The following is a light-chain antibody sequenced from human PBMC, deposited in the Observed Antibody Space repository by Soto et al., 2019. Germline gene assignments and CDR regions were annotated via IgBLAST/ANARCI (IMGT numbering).Light chain of an antibody. CDR1: QSVSSSY. V-gene: IGKV3-20*01. J-gene: IGKJ1*01. CDR3: QQYGSSGT. Sequence: EPVLTQSPFKLSVSXGQRTSLTGXASQSVSSSYLAWYQQKPGQAPRLLIYGASSRATGIPDRFSGSGSGTDFTLTISRLEPEDFAVYYCQQYGSSGTFGQGTKVDI. CDR2: GAS.